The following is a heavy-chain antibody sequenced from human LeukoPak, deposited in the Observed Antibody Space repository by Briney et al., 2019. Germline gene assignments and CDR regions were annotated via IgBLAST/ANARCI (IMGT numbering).Heavy chain of an antibody. CDR2: IDGSGDTI. CDR1: GFTFSDYS. V-gene: IGHV3-48*02. J-gene: IGHJ4*02. CDR3: SRRFDC. Sequence: GGSLRLSCAASGFTFSDYSMNWVRQAPGKGLEWVSYIDGSGDTIFYADSVKGRFTISRDNAKNSLDLQMNSLRDEDTAVYYCSRRFDCWGQGTLVTVSS.